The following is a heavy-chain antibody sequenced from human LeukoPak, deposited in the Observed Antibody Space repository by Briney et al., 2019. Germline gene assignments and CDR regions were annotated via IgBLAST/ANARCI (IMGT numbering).Heavy chain of an antibody. V-gene: IGHV3-11*01. Sequence: GGSLRLSCAASGFTFSDYYMSWIRQAPGKGLEWVSYISSSGSTIYYADSVKGRFTISRDNSKNTLYLQMNSLRAEDTAVYYCAKLNNAIAVAVVDYWGQGTLVTVSS. CDR3: AKLNNAIAVAVVDY. CDR2: ISSSGSTI. J-gene: IGHJ4*02. D-gene: IGHD6-19*01. CDR1: GFTFSDYY.